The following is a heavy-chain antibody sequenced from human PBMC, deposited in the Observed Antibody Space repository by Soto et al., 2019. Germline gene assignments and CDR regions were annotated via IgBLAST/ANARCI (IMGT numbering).Heavy chain of an antibody. CDR2: TYYRCKWYN. CDR1: GGSVSSNSAA. D-gene: IGHD3-3*01. Sequence: XQTLSLRGAICGGSVSSNSAAWNLIRQSPSRGLEWLGGTYYRCKWYNDYAVSVKSRITINPDTSKNQFSLQLNSVTPEDTAVYYCARDALGIFGVVIIDYYYGMDVWGQGTTVRVSS. J-gene: IGHJ6*02. V-gene: IGHV6-1*01. CDR3: ARDALGIFGVVIIDYYYGMDV.